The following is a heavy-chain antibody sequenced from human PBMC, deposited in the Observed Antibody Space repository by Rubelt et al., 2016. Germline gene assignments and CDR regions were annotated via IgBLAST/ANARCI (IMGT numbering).Heavy chain of an antibody. J-gene: IGHJ4*02. V-gene: IGHV4-59*01. CDR3: ARVRRDSTVSDY. D-gene: IGHD4-17*01. CDR1: GGSISSYY. Sequence: QVQLQESGPGLVKPSETLSLTCTVSGGSISSYYLNWIRQPPGKGLEWIGNIYDSGSTNYNPSLKSRVTISVDTSKNQFSLRLSSVTAADTAVYYCARVRRDSTVSDYWGQGTLVTVSS. CDR2: IYDSGST.